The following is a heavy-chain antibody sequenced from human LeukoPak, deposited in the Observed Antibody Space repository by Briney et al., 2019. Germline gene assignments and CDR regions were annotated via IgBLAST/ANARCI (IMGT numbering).Heavy chain of an antibody. CDR1: GGSFSGYY. J-gene: IGHJ4*02. Sequence: SETLSLTCAVYGGSFSGYYWSWIRQPPGKGLEWIGEINHSGSTNYNPSLKSRATISVDTSKNQFSLKLSSVTAADTAVYYCARRGGYSSSRPRYFDYWGQGTLVTVSS. V-gene: IGHV4-34*01. CDR3: ARRGGYSSSRPRYFDY. D-gene: IGHD6-13*01. CDR2: INHSGST.